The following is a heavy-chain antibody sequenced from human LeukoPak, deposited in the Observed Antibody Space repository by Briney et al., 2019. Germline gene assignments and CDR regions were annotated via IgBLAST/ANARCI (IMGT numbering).Heavy chain of an antibody. Sequence: GGSLRLSCAASGFTFSTYSMNWVSQAPGKGLEWVSSISSRSSYIYYADSMKGRFTISRDNAKNSLYLQMNSLRAEDTAVYYCARDGGCTGGSCYRRFDYWGQGTLVTVSS. CDR2: ISSRSSYI. CDR1: GFTFSTYS. D-gene: IGHD2-15*01. CDR3: ARDGGCTGGSCYRRFDY. J-gene: IGHJ4*02. V-gene: IGHV3-21*01.